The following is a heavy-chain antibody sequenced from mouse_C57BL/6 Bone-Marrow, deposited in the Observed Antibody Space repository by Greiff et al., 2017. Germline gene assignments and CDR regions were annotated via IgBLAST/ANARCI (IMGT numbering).Heavy chain of an antibody. D-gene: IGHD1-1*01. J-gene: IGHJ2*01. CDR1: GFNIKDDY. V-gene: IGHV14-4*01. CDR2: IDPENGDT. CDR3: TTDGSPYYFDY. Sequence: VQLKQSGAELVRPGASVKLSCTASGFNIKDDYMHWVKQRPEQGLEWIGWIDPENGDTEYASKFLGKATITADTSSNTAYLQLSSLTSEDTAVYYCTTDGSPYYFDYWGQGTTLTVSS.